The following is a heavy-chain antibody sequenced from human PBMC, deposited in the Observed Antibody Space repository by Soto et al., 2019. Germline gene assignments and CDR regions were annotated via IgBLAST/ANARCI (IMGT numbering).Heavy chain of an antibody. CDR1: GYTFTSYD. CDR2: MNPNSGNT. Sequence: QVQLVQSGAEVKKPGASVKVSCKASGYTFTSYDINWVRQATGQGLEWMGWMNPNSGNTGYAQKFQGRVTMTRNTSISTAYMELSSLRSGDTAVYYCARGAWGYCSGGSCYRWFDPWGQGTLVTVSS. V-gene: IGHV1-8*01. J-gene: IGHJ5*02. CDR3: ARGAWGYCSGGSCYRWFDP. D-gene: IGHD2-15*01.